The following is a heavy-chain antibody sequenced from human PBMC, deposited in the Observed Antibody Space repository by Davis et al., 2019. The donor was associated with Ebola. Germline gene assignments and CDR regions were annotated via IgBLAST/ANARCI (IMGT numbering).Heavy chain of an antibody. V-gene: IGHV3-23*01. D-gene: IGHD7-27*01. Sequence: PGGSLRLSCAASGFTFSSYAMTWVRQAPGKGLEWVFCISGSGGTTEYADSAKGRFTISRDNAKNTVYLQMNSLRDEDTAVYYCATDNWGPALWGQGTLLTVSS. J-gene: IGHJ4*02. CDR2: ISGSGGTT. CDR3: ATDNWGPAL. CDR1: GFTFSSYA.